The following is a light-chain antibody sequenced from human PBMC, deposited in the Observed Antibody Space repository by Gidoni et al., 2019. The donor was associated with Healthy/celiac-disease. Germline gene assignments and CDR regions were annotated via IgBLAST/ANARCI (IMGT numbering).Light chain of an antibody. V-gene: IGKV1-27*01. CDR3: QKYNSAPPLT. J-gene: IGKJ4*01. Sequence: DIQMTQSPSSLSASVGDRVTITCRASQGISNYLAWYQQKPGKVPKLLIYAASTLQSGVPSRFSGSGSGTDFILIISSLQPEDVATYYCQKYNSAPPLTFGGGTKVEIK. CDR2: AAS. CDR1: QGISNY.